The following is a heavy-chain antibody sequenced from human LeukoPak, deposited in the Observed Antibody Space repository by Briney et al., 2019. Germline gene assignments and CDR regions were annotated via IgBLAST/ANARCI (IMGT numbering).Heavy chain of an antibody. CDR3: ARNGGSYLQPSDY. J-gene: IGHJ4*02. Sequence: GGYLRLSCAASGFTFFTYGMHWVRQAPGNGLEWVSSITGSGNSTYYADSVKGRFTISRDSSKNTLYLQMNSLRAEDTAVYHCARNGGSYLQPSDYWGQGTLVTVSS. D-gene: IGHD1-26*01. V-gene: IGHV3-23*01. CDR2: ITGSGNST. CDR1: GFTFFTYG.